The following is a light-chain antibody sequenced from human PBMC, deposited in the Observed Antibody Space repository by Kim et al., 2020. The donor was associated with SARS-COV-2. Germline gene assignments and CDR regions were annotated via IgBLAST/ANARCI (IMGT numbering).Light chain of an antibody. CDR2: GAS. Sequence: ELVLTQSPATLSVSPGQRATLSCRASQSVRNNLAWYQQKPGQPPRLLIYGASTRATGIPARFSGSGSGTDFTLTISSLQSGDFAMYYCQQYDDWPPNTFGQGTKLEI. J-gene: IGKJ2*01. CDR3: QQYDDWPPNT. V-gene: IGKV3-15*01. CDR1: QSVRNN.